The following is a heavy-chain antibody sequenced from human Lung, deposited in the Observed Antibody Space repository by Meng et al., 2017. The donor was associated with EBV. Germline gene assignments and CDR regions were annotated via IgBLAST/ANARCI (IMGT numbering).Heavy chain of an antibody. Sequence: QVHRQESGPGLVKPSGTLSLRCAVPGASISNNNWWSWVRQPPGKGLEWIGEISHSGTTNYTPSLKSRVTISVDKSKNQFSLKLTSVTAADTAVYYCARIEGYDRLYYFGQWGRGTLVTVSS. J-gene: IGHJ4*02. CDR3: ARIEGYDRLYYFGQ. CDR2: ISHSGTT. V-gene: IGHV4-4*02. D-gene: IGHD5-12*01. CDR1: GASISNNNW.